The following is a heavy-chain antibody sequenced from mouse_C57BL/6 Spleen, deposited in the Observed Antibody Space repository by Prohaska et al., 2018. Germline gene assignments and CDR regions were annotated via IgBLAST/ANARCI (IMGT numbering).Heavy chain of an antibody. D-gene: IGHD3-2*01. J-gene: IGHJ2*01. CDR2: IDPSDSYT. CDR3: ARGRQGYFDY. CDR1: GYTFTSYW. Sequence: QVQLQQPGAELVMPGASVKLSCKASGYTFTSYWMHWVKQRPGQGLEWIGEIDPSDSYTNYNQKFKGKATLTVDKSSSTAYMQLSSLTSEDTAVYYCARGRQGYFDYWGQGTTLTVSS. V-gene: IGHV1-69*01.